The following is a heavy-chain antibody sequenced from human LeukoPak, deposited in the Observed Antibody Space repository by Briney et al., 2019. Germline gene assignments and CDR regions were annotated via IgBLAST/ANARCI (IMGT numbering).Heavy chain of an antibody. V-gene: IGHV3-30*03. CDR1: GFTFSSYG. CDR2: ISYDGSNK. CDR3: AAETAAAGYYFDY. Sequence: GGSLRLSCAASGFTFSSYGMHWVRQAPGKGLEWVAVISYDGSNKYYADSVKGRFTISRDNSKNTLYLQMNSLRAEDTAVYYCAAETAAAGYYFDYWGQGTLVTVSS. D-gene: IGHD6-13*01. J-gene: IGHJ4*02.